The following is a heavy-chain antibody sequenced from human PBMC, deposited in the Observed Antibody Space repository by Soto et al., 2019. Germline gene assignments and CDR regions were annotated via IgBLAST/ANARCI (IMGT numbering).Heavy chain of an antibody. Sequence: PWGSLRLSCAASGFTFSDAWMSWVRQAPGKGLDWVGRIKSKSDVGTTEYAAPVRGRFTISRDDSKNTLYLQMNSLKTEDTAVYYCTTDLWRIAVVVGSTGYFKPWGQGNPVTVSS. V-gene: IGHV3-15*01. J-gene: IGHJ1*01. D-gene: IGHD2-15*01. CDR1: GFTFSDAW. CDR3: TTDLWRIAVVVGSTGYFKP. CDR2: IKSKSDVGTT.